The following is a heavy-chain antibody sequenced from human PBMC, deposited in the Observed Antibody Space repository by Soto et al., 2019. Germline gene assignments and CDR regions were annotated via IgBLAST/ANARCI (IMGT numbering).Heavy chain of an antibody. J-gene: IGHJ4*02. Sequence: GGSLRLSCAASGLTLSDYYMTWIRQAPGKGLEWVSYIDNSGTIKYYADSVKGRFTISRDNTKNSLSLQMNSLGAEDTAIYYCARIEGDCSGGSCYSGGFDYWGQGALVTVSS. V-gene: IGHV3-11*01. CDR3: ARIEGDCSGGSCYSGGFDY. CDR2: IDNSGTIK. D-gene: IGHD2-15*01. CDR1: GLTLSDYY.